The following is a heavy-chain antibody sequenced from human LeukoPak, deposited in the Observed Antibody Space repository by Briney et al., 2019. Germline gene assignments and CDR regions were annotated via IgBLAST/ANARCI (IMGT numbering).Heavy chain of an antibody. J-gene: IGHJ3*02. CDR1: GFTFSSSW. V-gene: IGHV3-7*01. CDR3: TRDSGYNAFDI. Sequence: GGSLRLSCAASGFTFSSSWMAWVRQAPGKGLEWVGNIKEDGTAKNYVVSVRGRFTISRDNAMNSLYLQMNSLRGEDTAVYYCTRDSGYNAFDIWGQGTMVTVSS. D-gene: IGHD5-12*01. CDR2: IKEDGTAK.